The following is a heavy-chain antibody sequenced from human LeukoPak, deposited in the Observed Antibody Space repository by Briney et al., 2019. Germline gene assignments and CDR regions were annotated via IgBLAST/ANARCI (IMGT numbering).Heavy chain of an antibody. V-gene: IGHV3-53*01. Sequence: GGSLRLSCAASGFTVSSNYMSWVRQAPGKGLEWVSIIYSGGSTYYADSVKGRFTISRDNSKNTLYLQVNSLKAEDTAVYYCARTVVAANYDAFDIWGQGTMVTVSS. CDR2: IYSGGST. J-gene: IGHJ3*02. CDR1: GFTVSSNY. D-gene: IGHD2-15*01. CDR3: ARTVVAANYDAFDI.